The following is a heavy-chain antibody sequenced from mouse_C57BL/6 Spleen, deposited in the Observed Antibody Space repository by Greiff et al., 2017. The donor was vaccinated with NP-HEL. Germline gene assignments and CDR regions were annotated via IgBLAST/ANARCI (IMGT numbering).Heavy chain of an antibody. CDR3: ARSSQIYYYGSSQLDY. D-gene: IGHD1-1*01. V-gene: IGHV14-2*01. CDR2: IDPEDGAT. Sequence: VQLQQSGAELVKPGASVKLSCPSSGFNIKDYYMHWVKQRTERGLEWIGRIDPEDGATKYAPKFQGKAPITADTSSTTVYLQLSSPTSEDTAVYYCARSSQIYYYGSSQLDYWGQGTTLTVPS. CDR1: GFNIKDYY. J-gene: IGHJ2*01.